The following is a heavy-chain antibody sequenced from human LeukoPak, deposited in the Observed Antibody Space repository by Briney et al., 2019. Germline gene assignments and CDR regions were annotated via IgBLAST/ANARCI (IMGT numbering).Heavy chain of an antibody. CDR1: GGSISSGGYY. J-gene: IGHJ3*02. CDR2: IYYSGST. V-gene: IGHV4-31*03. CDR3: ARDPLLDAFDI. Sequence: SETLSLTCTVSGGSISSGGYYWSWIRQHPGKGLEWIGYIYYSGSTYYNPSLKSRVTISVDTSKNQFSLKLSSVTAADTAVYYCARDPLLDAFDIWGQGTMVTVSS.